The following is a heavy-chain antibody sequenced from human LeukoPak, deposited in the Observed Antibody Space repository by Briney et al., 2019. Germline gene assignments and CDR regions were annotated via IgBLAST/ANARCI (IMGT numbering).Heavy chain of an antibody. CDR2: INHSGST. J-gene: IGHJ4*02. Sequence: PSETLSLTCAVYGGSFSGYYWSWIRQPPGKGLEWIGEINHSGSTNYNPSLKSRVTISVDTSKNQFSLKLSSVTAADTAVYYCARDHSEDCSSTSCYTLVWGQGTLVTVSS. V-gene: IGHV4-34*01. CDR3: ARDHSEDCSSTSCYTLV. CDR1: GGSFSGYY. D-gene: IGHD2-2*02.